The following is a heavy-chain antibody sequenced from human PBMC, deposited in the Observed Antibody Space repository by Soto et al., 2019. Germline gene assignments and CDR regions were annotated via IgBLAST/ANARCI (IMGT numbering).Heavy chain of an antibody. CDR2: ISSSGDNI. CDR1: GFSFSDHY. CDR3: ARGHYGLDV. Sequence: QVQLVESGGDLVNPGGSLRLSCAASGFSFSDHYMSWIRQAPGKGLEWVSYISSSGDNIYYVDSVKGRFTISRDNAKNTLYLQMNSLRAGDTAVYYCARGHYGLDVWGQGTTVTVSS. V-gene: IGHV3-11*01. J-gene: IGHJ6*02.